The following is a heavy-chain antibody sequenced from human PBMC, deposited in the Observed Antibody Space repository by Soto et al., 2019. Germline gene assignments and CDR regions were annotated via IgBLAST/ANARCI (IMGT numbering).Heavy chain of an antibody. CDR3: ARDREMASHAEGAFGT. D-gene: IGHD5-12*01. CDR1: GYTFTSYG. J-gene: IGHJ3*02. CDR2: ISAYNGNT. V-gene: IGHV1-18*01. Sequence: GASVKVSCKASGYTFTSYGISWVRQAPGQGLEWMGWISAYNGNTNYAQKLQGRVTMTTDTSTSTAYMELRSLRSDDTAVYYCARDREMASHAEGAFGTWGQGTMVTVSS.